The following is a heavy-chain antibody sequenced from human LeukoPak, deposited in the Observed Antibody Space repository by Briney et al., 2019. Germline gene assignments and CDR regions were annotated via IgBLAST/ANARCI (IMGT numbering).Heavy chain of an antibody. CDR2: IYTSGST. CDR3: ASYGDYYYYGMDV. CDR1: GGSISSGSYY. D-gene: IGHD4-17*01. J-gene: IGHJ6*02. Sequence: SQNLSLTCTVSGGSISSGSYYWSWIRQPAGKGLEWIGRIYTSGSTNYNPSLKSRVTISVDTSKNQFSLKLSSVTAADTAVYYCASYGDYYYYGMDVWGQGTTVTVSS. V-gene: IGHV4-61*02.